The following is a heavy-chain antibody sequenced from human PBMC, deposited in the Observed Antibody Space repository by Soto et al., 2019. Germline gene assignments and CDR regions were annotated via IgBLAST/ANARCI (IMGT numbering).Heavy chain of an antibody. J-gene: IGHJ6*03. CDR1: GYTFTSYD. Sequence: QVQLVQSGAEVKKPGASVKVSCKASGYTFTSYDINWVRQATGQGLEWMGWMNPNSGNTGYAQKFQGRVTMTRNTSISTAYMELSSLRSEDTAVYYCARAKRYFDDLYYYYYIDVWGKGTTVTVSS. CDR2: MNPNSGNT. V-gene: IGHV1-8*01. CDR3: ARAKRYFDDLYYYYYIDV. D-gene: IGHD3-9*01.